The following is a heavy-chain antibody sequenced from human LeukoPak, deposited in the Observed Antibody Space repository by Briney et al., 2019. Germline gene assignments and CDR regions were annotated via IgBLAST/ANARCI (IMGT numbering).Heavy chain of an antibody. CDR1: GFTFSSYW. J-gene: IGHJ4*02. CDR3: ARDKVGGSMAGSNLDY. Sequence: PGGSLRLSCAASGFTFSSYWMHWVRQAPGKGLVWVSRINSDGSSTSYADSVKGRFTISRDNAKNTLYLQMNSLRGEDTAVYYCARDKVGGSMAGSNLDYWGQGNLVTVSS. D-gene: IGHD6-19*01. CDR2: INSDGSST. V-gene: IGHV3-74*01.